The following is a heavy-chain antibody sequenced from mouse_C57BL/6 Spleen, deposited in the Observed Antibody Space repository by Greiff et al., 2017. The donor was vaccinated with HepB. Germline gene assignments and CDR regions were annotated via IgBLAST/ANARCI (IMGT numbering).Heavy chain of an antibody. Sequence: VQLQQSGAELVMPGASVKLSCKASGYTFTSYWMHWVKQRPGQGLEWIGEIDPSDSYTNYNQKFKGKSTLTVDKSSSTAYMQLSSLTAEDSAVYYCARRGGTRGCFDYWGQGTTLTVSS. D-gene: IGHD4-1*01. CDR1: GYTFTSYW. CDR2: IDPSDSYT. J-gene: IGHJ2*01. V-gene: IGHV1-69*01. CDR3: ARRGGTRGCFDY.